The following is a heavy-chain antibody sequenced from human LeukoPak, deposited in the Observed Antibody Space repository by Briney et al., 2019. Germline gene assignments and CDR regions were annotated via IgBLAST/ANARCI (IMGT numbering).Heavy chain of an antibody. V-gene: IGHV3-30*18. CDR2: ISFDGSAK. J-gene: IGHJ4*02. D-gene: IGHD6-13*01. Sequence: PGRSLRLSCAASGFTFSNYGMHWVRQAPGKGLNWVSVISFDGSAKYYADSVKGRFTISRDNSKNTLYLQMTSLRAEDTAVYYCAKDRVTAAGYYFDYWGQGTLVTVSS. CDR3: AKDRVTAAGYYFDY. CDR1: GFTFSNYG.